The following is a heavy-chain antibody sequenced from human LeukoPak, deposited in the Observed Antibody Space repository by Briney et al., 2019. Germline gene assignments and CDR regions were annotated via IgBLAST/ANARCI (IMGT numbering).Heavy chain of an antibody. Sequence: GGSLRLSCAASGFTFSSYAMSWVRQAPGKGLEWVSAISGSGGSTYYADSVKGRFTISRDNSKNTLYLRMNSLRAEDTAVYYCAKVSIVVVPAATNFDYWGQGTLVTVSS. CDR2: ISGSGGST. V-gene: IGHV3-23*01. CDR1: GFTFSSYA. D-gene: IGHD2-2*01. J-gene: IGHJ4*02. CDR3: AKVSIVVVPAATNFDY.